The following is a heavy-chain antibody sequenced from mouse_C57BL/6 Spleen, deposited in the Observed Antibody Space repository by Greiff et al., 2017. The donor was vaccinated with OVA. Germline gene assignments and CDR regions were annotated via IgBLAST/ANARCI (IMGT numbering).Heavy chain of an antibody. V-gene: IGHV5-6*02. D-gene: IGHD1-1*01. CDR3: ARHLRITTVKFYYAMDY. CDR1: GFTFSSYG. J-gene: IGHJ4*01. Sequence: EVMLVESGGDLVKPGGSLKLSCAASGFTFSSYGMSWVRQTPDKRLEWVATISSGGSYTYYPDSVKGRFTISRDNAKNTLYLQMSSLKSEDTAMYYCARHLRITTVKFYYAMDYWGQGTSVTVSS. CDR2: ISSGGSYT.